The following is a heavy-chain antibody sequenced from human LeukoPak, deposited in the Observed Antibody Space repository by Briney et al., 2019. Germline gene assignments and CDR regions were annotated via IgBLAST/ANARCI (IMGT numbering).Heavy chain of an antibody. D-gene: IGHD2-21*01. V-gene: IGHV1-2*02. CDR3: ARALDHPYCGGDCLLDY. CDR1: GYTFTGYY. J-gene: IGHJ4*02. CDR2: INPNSGGT. Sequence: GASVKVSCKASGYTFTGYYMHWVRQAPGQGLEWMGWINPNSGGTNYAQKFQGRVTMTRDTSISTAYMELSRLRSDDTAVYYCARALDHPYCGGDCLLDYWGQGTLATVSS.